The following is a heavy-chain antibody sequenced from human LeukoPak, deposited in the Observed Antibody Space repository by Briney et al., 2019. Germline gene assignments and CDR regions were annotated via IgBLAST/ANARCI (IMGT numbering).Heavy chain of an antibody. V-gene: IGHV1-2*06. CDR3: ARDMSPENSQIDY. CDR2: INPNSGGT. Sequence: ASVKVSCKASGYTFTGYYMHWVRQAPGQGLEWMGRINPNSGGTNYAQKFQGRVTMTRDTSISTAYVELSRLRSDDTAVYYCARDMSPENSQIDYWGQGTLVTVSS. J-gene: IGHJ4*02. CDR1: GYTFTGYY. D-gene: IGHD3-10*02.